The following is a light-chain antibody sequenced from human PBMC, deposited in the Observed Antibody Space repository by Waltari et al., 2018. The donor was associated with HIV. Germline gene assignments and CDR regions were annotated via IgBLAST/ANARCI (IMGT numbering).Light chain of an antibody. CDR2: GNT. V-gene: IGLV1-40*01. Sequence: QSVLTQPPSVSGAPGQRVTISCTGSRPNIGAGYDAPWYQQHPGTAPKLLIYGNTNRPSGVPDRFSGSKSGTSASLAITGLQAEDEADYYCQSYDSSLSSYVFGTGTKVTVL. CDR3: QSYDSSLSSYV. CDR1: RPNIGAGYD. J-gene: IGLJ1*01.